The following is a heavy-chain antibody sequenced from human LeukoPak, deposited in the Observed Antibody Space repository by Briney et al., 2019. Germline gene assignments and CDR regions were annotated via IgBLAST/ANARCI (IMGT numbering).Heavy chain of an antibody. CDR2: IYYSGST. CDR3: GGGYDYNWFDP. D-gene: IGHD5-12*01. J-gene: IGHJ5*02. CDR1: GASLSSYF. V-gene: IGHV4-59*05. Sequence: SETLSLTCNVSGASLSSYFWSWIRQPPGKGLEWIGSIYYSGSTYYNPSLKSRVSISVDTSKNQFSLKLSSVTAADTAVYYCGGGYDYNWFDPWGQGTLVTVSS.